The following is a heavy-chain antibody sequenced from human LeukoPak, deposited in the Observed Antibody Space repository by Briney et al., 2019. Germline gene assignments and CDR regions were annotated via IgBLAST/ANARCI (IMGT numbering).Heavy chain of an antibody. CDR3: AKDTVDDFWSGYYKDWFDP. CDR1: GFTFSSYA. CDR2: ISGSGGST. V-gene: IGHV3-23*01. Sequence: GRSLRLSCAAAGFTFSSYAMSWVRQAPGKGLEWGAAISGSGGSTYYADSVKGRFTISRDNSKTTLYLQMNSLSAEDTAVYYCAKDTVDDFWSGYYKDWFDPWGQGTLVTVSS. J-gene: IGHJ5*02. D-gene: IGHD3-3*01.